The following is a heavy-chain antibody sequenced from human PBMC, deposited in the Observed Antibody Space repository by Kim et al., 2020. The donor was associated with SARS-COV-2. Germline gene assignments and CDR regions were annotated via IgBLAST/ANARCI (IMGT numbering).Heavy chain of an antibody. D-gene: IGHD1-26*01. CDR3: ARAPSGSYGGIFDY. V-gene: IGHV4-59*01. J-gene: IGHJ4*02. Sequence: PSLKSRVTISVDTSKNQFSLKLSSVTAADTAVYYCARAPSGSYGGIFDYWGQGTLVTVSS.